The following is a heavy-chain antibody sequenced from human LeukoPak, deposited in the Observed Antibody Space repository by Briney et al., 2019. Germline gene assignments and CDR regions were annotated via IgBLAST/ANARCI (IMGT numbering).Heavy chain of an antibody. V-gene: IGHV4-59*08. CDR3: ATWGIAVAGTFDY. CDR1: GGSISSSY. Sequence: SETLSLTCTVSGGSISSSYWSWIRQPPGKGLEWIGYIYYSGSTNNNPSFKSRAAISVDTSKNQFSLKLSSVTAADTAVYYCATWGIAVAGTFDYWGQGTLVTVST. J-gene: IGHJ4*02. CDR2: IYYSGST. D-gene: IGHD6-19*01.